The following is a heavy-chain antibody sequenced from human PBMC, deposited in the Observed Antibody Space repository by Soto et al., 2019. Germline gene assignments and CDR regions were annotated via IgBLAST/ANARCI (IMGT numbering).Heavy chain of an antibody. D-gene: IGHD6-19*01. CDR2: IYYSGST. CDR1: GVSVSSGSYY. CDR3: AKDPSNYSSGPRSRDAFDI. J-gene: IGHJ3*02. V-gene: IGHV4-61*01. Sequence: SETLSLTCTVSGVSVSSGSYYWSWIRQPPGKGLEWIGYIYYSGSTKYNPSLKSRVTISVDTSKNQFSLKLSSVTAADTAVYYCAKDPSNYSSGPRSRDAFDIWGQGTMVTVSS.